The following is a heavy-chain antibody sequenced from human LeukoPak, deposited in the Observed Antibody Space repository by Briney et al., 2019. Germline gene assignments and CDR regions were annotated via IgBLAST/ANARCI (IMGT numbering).Heavy chain of an antibody. CDR2: FYHSGST. V-gene: IGHV4-38-2*02. CDR1: GYSISSGYY. D-gene: IGHD1-26*01. CDR3: ARDSPRSQWELPN. J-gene: IGHJ4*02. Sequence: SETLSLTCTVSGYSISSGYYWGWIRQPPGKGLEWIGSFYHSGSTYYNPSLKSRVTISVDTSKNQFSLKLSSVTAADTAVYYCARDSPRSQWELPNWGQGTLVTVSS.